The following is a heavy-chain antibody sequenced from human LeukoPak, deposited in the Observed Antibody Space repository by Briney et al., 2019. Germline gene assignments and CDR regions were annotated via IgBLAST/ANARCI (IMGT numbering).Heavy chain of an antibody. CDR1: GFTFSSFS. J-gene: IGHJ4*02. CDR2: ISYDGNNK. Sequence: GGSLRLSCAASGFTFSSFSMHWVRQAPGKGLEWVAVISYDGNNKHYADSVKGRFTISRDNSKNTLYLQMNSLRAEDTAVYYCAKDLSDDFWSGYWMIFDYWGQGTLVTVSS. V-gene: IGHV3-30-3*01. D-gene: IGHD3-3*01. CDR3: AKDLSDDFWSGYWMIFDY.